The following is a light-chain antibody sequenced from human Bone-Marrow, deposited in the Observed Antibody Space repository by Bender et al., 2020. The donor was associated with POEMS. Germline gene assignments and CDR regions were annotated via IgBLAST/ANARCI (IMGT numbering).Light chain of an antibody. V-gene: IGLV2-11*01. CDR2: DAS. CDR3: CSHSGSPWV. J-gene: IGLJ3*02. CDR1: SSPVGGYTY. Sequence: QSVLTQPRSVSGSPGQSVTISCTGTSSPVGGYTYVSWYQQHPGKAPKLLIYDASKRPSGVPDRFSGSKSGNTASLTISGLQTEDDADYYCCSHSGSPWVFGGGTKLTVL.